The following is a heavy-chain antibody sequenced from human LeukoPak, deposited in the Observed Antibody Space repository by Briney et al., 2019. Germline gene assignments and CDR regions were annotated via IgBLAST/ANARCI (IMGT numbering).Heavy chain of an antibody. CDR1: GFTFDDYA. D-gene: IGHD2-21*01. CDR3: ARIEAYCGSGGCYEGFDY. J-gene: IGHJ4*02. V-gene: IGHV3-9*01. Sequence: PGRSLRLSCAASGFTFDDYAMHWVRQAPGKGLEWVSGISWNSGSIGYADSVKGRFTISRDNAKNSLYLQMNSLRAEDTAVYYCARIEAYCGSGGCYEGFDYXGXGTLVTVSS. CDR2: ISWNSGSI.